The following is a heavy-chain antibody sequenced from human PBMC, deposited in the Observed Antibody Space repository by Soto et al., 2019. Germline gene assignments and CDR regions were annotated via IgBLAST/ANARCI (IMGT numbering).Heavy chain of an antibody. D-gene: IGHD6-13*01. J-gene: IGHJ6*02. CDR2: IYYSGST. CDR3: ARRPGIAAAGSGIGMDV. Sequence: PSETLSLTCTVSGGSISSYYWSWIRQPPGKGLEWIGYIYYSGSTNYNPSLKSRVTISVDTSKNQFSLKLSSVTAADTAVYYCARRPGIAAAGSGIGMDVWGQGTTVTVSS. V-gene: IGHV4-59*08. CDR1: GGSISSYY.